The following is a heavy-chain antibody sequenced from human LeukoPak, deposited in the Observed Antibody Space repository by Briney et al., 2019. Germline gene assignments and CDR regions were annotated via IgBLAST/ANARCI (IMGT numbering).Heavy chain of an antibody. J-gene: IGHJ6*03. CDR2: IYYSGST. D-gene: IGHD3-9*01. V-gene: IGHV4-59*08. CDR1: GGSISSYY. Sequence: SETLSLTCTVSGGSISSYYWSWIRQPPGKGLEWIGYIYYSGSTNYNPSLKSRVTISVDTSKNQFSLKLSSVTAADTAVYYCARQTGLTYYYYMDVWGKGTTVTVSS. CDR3: ARQTGLTYYYYMDV.